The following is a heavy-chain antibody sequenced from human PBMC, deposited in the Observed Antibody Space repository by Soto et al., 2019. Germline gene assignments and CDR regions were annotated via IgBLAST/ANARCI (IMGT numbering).Heavy chain of an antibody. D-gene: IGHD6-13*01. CDR1: GFTFSNAW. V-gene: IGHV3-15*07. CDR2: IKSKTDGGTT. Sequence: GGSLRLSCAASGFTFSNAWMNWVRQAPGKGLEWVGRIKSKTDGGTTDYAAPVKGRFTISRDDSKNTLYLQMNSLKTEDTAVYYCTTPAAGRGKWNYYYYYGMDVWGQGTTVTVSS. J-gene: IGHJ6*02. CDR3: TTPAAGRGKWNYYYYYGMDV.